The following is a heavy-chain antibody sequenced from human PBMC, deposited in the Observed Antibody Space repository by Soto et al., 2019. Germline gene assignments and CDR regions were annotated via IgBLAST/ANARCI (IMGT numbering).Heavy chain of an antibody. J-gene: IGHJ6*02. Sequence: PGESLKISCKGSGYTFTNYWIGWVRQMPGKGPEWMVILFPGDSDTKYNPSFQGQVTISADKSITTTYLQWSSLKASNTAIYYCAASIFYYGMDVWGQGTTVTVSS. CDR1: GYTFTNYW. V-gene: IGHV5-51*01. CDR3: AASIFYYGMDV. CDR2: LFPGDSDT.